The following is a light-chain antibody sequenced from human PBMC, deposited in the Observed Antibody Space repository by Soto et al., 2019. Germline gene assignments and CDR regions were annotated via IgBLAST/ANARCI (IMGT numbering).Light chain of an antibody. Sequence: EIVLTQSPATLSLSPGERATLSCRASQSVNTYLAWYQQKPGQAPRLLIYDASNRATGIPARFSGSGSGTDFTLTISSLGPEDFAVYYCLQRRNSWTFGQGTKVDIK. CDR2: DAS. CDR1: QSVNTY. V-gene: IGKV3-11*01. CDR3: LQRRNSWT. J-gene: IGKJ1*01.